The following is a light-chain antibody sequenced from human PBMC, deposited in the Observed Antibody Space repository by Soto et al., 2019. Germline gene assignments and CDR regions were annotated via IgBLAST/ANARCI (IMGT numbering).Light chain of an antibody. Sequence: EIVLTQSPATLSLSPGERATLSCRASQSVSSYLAWNQQKPGQAPRLLIHNASNRATGIPARFSGSGSGTDFTLTISSLEPEDFAIYYCQQRSNWPLTFGGGTKVEIK. CDR1: QSVSSY. CDR3: QQRSNWPLT. V-gene: IGKV3-11*01. J-gene: IGKJ4*01. CDR2: NAS.